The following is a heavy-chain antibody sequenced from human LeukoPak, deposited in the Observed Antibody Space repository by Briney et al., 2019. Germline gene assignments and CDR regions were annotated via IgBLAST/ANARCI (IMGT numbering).Heavy chain of an antibody. D-gene: IGHD7-27*01. CDR3: ASNPPRTGDFNS. J-gene: IGHJ4*02. V-gene: IGHV1-69*13. CDR2: IIPIFGTA. Sequence: SVKVSCKASGGTFSSYAISWVRQAPGQGLEWMGGIIPIFGTANYAQKFQGRVTITADESTSTAYMELSSLRSEDTAVYYCASNPPRTGDFNSWGQGALVTVSS. CDR1: GGTFSSYA.